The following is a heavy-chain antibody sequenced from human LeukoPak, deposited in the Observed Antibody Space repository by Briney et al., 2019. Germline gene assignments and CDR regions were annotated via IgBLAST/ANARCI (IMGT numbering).Heavy chain of an antibody. Sequence: GGSLRLSCTTSRYSFADHALSWVRQAQGKGLEWVGFIRSKAYRGTTEYAASVKGRFTISRDDSNSIVYLQMNSLKSEDTALYYCARGPIQLWIHNAMDVWGQGAMVTVSS. CDR3: ARGPIQLWIHNAMDV. V-gene: IGHV3-49*04. CDR2: IRSKAYRGTT. CDR1: RYSFADHA. J-gene: IGHJ6*02. D-gene: IGHD5-18*01.